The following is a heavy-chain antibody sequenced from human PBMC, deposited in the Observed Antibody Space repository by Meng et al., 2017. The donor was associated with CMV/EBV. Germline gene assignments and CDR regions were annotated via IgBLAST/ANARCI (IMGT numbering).Heavy chain of an antibody. CDR1: GGSISSGGYY. V-gene: IGHV3-7*03. Sequence: GGSLRLSCTVSGGSISSGGYYWSWIRQAPGKGLEWVANIKQDGSEKYYVDSVKGRFTISRDNSKNTLYLQMNSLRAEDTAVYYCARDLPLGYDFWSGYTYGMDVWGQGTTVTVSS. CDR3: ARDLPLGYDFWSGYTYGMDV. CDR2: IKQDGSEK. D-gene: IGHD3-3*01. J-gene: IGHJ6*02.